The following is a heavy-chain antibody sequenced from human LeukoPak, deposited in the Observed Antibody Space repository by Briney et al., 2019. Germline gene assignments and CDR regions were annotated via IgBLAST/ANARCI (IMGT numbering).Heavy chain of an antibody. J-gene: IGHJ3*02. CDR2: IKEDGSQK. V-gene: IGHV3-7*03. Sequence: GGPLRLSCAASGFTFSQSWMWWVRQSPGKGLEWVAKIKEDGSQKYYVDSVEGRFTISRDNAKNSLYLQMNTLRAEDTAVYYCARDRAYSSFDIWGQGTMVTVSS. CDR1: GFTFSQSW. CDR3: ARDRAYSSFDI. D-gene: IGHD4-11*01.